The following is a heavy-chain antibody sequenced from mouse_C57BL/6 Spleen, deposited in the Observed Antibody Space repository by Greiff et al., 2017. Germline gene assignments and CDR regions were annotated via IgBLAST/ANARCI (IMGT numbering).Heavy chain of an antibody. CDR1: GYTFTSYW. CDR2: IHPNSGST. D-gene: IGHD2-4*01. J-gene: IGHJ3*01. V-gene: IGHV1-64*01. Sequence: QVQLQQPGAELVKPGASVKLSCKASGYTFTSYWMHWVKQRPGQGLEWIGMIHPNSGSTNYNEKFKSKATLTVDKSSSTAYMQLSSLTSEDSAVYYCARRGDYDYDEGAWFAYWGQGTLVTVSA. CDR3: ARRGDYDYDEGAWFAY.